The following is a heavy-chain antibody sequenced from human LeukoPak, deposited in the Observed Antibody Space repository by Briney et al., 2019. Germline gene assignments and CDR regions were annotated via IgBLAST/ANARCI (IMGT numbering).Heavy chain of an antibody. V-gene: IGHV1-2*02. CDR2: INPNSGGT. CDR1: GYTFTGYY. CDR3: ASDYGGNTWAFDI. Sequence: ASVKVSCKTSGYTFTGYYMHWVRQAPGQGLEWMGWINPNSGGTNYAQKFQGRVTMTRDTSISTAYMELSRLRSDDTAVYYCASDYGGNTWAFDIWGQGTMVTVSS. D-gene: IGHD4-23*01. J-gene: IGHJ3*02.